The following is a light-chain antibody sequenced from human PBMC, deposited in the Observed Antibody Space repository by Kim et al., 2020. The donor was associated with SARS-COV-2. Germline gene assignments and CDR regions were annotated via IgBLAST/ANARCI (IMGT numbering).Light chain of an antibody. J-gene: IGKJ3*01. CDR3: QQYCNSPFT. V-gene: IGKV1-27*01. Sequence: EIQLTQSPATLSASVGERATITCRASQSIRKYLAWYQQKPGRGPKLLIYDASTLASGIPSRFSGSGSGTDFTLTISSLQPEDFAAYYCQQYCNSPFTFGPGTKVDIK. CDR1: QSIRKY. CDR2: DAS.